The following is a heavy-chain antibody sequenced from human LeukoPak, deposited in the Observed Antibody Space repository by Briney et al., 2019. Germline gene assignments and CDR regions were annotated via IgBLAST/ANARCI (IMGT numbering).Heavy chain of an antibody. CDR3: ARDVGTGYYYYYMDV. J-gene: IGHJ6*03. CDR2: ISYDGSNK. Sequence: GGSLRLSCAASGFTFSSYAMHWVRQAPGKGLEWVAVISYDGSNKYYADSVKGRFTISRDNSKNTLYLQMNSLRAEGTAVYYCARDVGTGYYYYYMDVWGKGTTVTVSS. V-gene: IGHV3-30*01. D-gene: IGHD1-1*01. CDR1: GFTFSSYA.